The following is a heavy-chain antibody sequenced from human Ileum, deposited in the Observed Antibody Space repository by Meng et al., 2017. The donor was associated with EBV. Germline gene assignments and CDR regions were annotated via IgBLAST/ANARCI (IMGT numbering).Heavy chain of an antibody. V-gene: IGHV3-74*02. CDR2: ISPDGSRT. J-gene: IGHJ4*02. CDR3: FLVSTVTQPDF. Sequence: SGGALVQPGGSLRLSCAASGFTFSTFWLHWVRQAPGKGLVWVSRISPDGSRTNYADSVKGRFTISRDNAKNMVYLQMSSLRAEDTAVYHCFLVSTVTQPDFWGPGTLVTVSS. D-gene: IGHD5/OR15-5a*01. CDR1: GFTFSTFW.